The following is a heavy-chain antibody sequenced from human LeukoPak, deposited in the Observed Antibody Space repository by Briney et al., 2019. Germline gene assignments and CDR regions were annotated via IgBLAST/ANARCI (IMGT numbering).Heavy chain of an antibody. CDR1: GFTFSSYA. J-gene: IGHJ4*02. CDR2: ISGSGGST. D-gene: IGHD6-13*01. Sequence: TGGSLRLSCAASGFTFSSYAMSWVRQAPGKGLEWVSAISGSGGSTYYADSVKGRFTISRDNSKNTLYLQMNSLRAEDTAVYYCAKDSSSWSTYFDYWGQGTPVTVSS. CDR3: AKDSSSWSTYFDY. V-gene: IGHV3-23*01.